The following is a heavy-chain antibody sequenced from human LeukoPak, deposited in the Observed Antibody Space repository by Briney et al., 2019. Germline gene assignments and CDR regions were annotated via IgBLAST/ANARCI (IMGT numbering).Heavy chain of an antibody. V-gene: IGHV4-59*01. CDR3: AREVVDTAMVTVDAFDI. CDR2: IYYKRST. J-gene: IGHJ3*02. CDR1: DGSISSYY. Sequence: PLETLSLTCNVSDGSISSYYWSWIRQPPGKGLEWIGYIYYKRSTNYNTPLKSRVTISVDTSKNQFSLKLSSVTAADTAVYYCAREVVDTAMVTVDAFDIWGQGTMVTVSS. D-gene: IGHD5-18*01.